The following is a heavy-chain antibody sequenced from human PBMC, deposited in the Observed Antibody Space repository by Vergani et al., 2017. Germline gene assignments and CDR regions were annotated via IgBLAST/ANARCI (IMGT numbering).Heavy chain of an antibody. J-gene: IGHJ5*02. CDR1: GFSVTEYN. V-gene: IGHV4-59*02. D-gene: IGHD2-2*01. CDR2: LSTTGGA. CDR3: AGDTHSCQRADR. Sequence: QVQLQESGPGLVKPSETLSLTCHVFGFSVTEYNCNWIRQAPGKGLEWIGSLSTTGGATHASHNPSLKSRVSISVDTSKSQFSLRLTSVTAADAAIYYCAGDTHSCQRADRWGQGLLVSVSS.